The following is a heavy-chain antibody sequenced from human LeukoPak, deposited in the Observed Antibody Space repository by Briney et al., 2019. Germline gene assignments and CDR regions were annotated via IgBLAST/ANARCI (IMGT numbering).Heavy chain of an antibody. Sequence: ASVKVSCKASGYTFTNFGISWVRQAPGQGLEWMGWITAYTGNTNYAQKVHDRVTMTRDTSTSTAFMELRSLKSEDTAIYYCARGKVNWEGLASWGQGTLVTVSS. CDR2: ITAYTGNT. J-gene: IGHJ4*02. D-gene: IGHD7-27*01. CDR1: GYTFTNFG. CDR3: ARGKVNWEGLAS. V-gene: IGHV1-18*01.